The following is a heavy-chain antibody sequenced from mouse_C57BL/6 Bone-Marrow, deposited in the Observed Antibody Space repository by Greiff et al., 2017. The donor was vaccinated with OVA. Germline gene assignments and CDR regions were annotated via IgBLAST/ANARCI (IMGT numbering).Heavy chain of an antibody. CDR2: ISGGGGNT. J-gene: IGHJ3*01. D-gene: IGHD2-5*01. V-gene: IGHV5-9*01. Sequence: EVKLMESGGGLVKPGGSLKLSCAASGFTFSSYTMSWVRQTPEKRLEWVATISGGGGNTYYPDSVKGRFTISRDNAKNTLYLQMSSLRSEDTALYYCASAYYSNPAWFAYWGQGTLVTVSA. CDR3: ASAYYSNPAWFAY. CDR1: GFTFSSYT.